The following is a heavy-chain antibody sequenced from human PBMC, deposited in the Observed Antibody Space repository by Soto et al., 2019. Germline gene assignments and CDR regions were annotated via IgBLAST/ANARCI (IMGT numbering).Heavy chain of an antibody. CDR3: ARIRIAAAGYYYYYMDV. CDR2: IDWDDDK. D-gene: IGHD6-13*01. CDR1: GFSLSTSGMC. V-gene: IGHV2-70*11. Sequence: SGPTLVHPTQTLTLTCTFSGFSLSTSGMCVSWIRQPPGKALEWLARIDWDDDKYYSTSLKTRLTISKDTSKNQVVLTMTNMDPVDTATYYCARIRIAAAGYYYYYMDVWGKGTTVTVSS. J-gene: IGHJ6*03.